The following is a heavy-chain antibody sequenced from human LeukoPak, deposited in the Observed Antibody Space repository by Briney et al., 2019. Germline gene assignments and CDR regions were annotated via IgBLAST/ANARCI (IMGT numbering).Heavy chain of an antibody. CDR1: GFTFSYFG. D-gene: IGHD3-22*01. J-gene: IGHJ4*02. Sequence: PGRSLRLSCAASGFTFSYFGMHWVRQAPGKGLEWVALIWYDGSNKYYADSVKGRFTISRDNSNNTLYLQMNSLRVGDTAVYYCARDRSDSFDGTGYFPEYYFDYWGQGTLVTVSS. CDR3: ARDRSDSFDGTGYFPEYYFDY. CDR2: IWYDGSNK. V-gene: IGHV3-33*01.